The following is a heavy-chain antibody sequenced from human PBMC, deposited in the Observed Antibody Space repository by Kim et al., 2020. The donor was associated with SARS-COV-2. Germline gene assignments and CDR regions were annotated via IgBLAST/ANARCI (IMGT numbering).Heavy chain of an antibody. J-gene: IGHJ4*02. D-gene: IGHD5-18*01. Sequence: GGSLRLSCAASGFTFSSYGMHWVRQAPGKGLEWVAVIWYDGSNKYYADSVKGRFTISRDNSKNTLYLQMNSLRAEDTAVYYCARDLGVGEYSYGRSWGQRTLVTVSS. CDR1: GFTFSSYG. CDR3: ARDLGVGEYSYGRS. CDR2: IWYDGSNK. V-gene: IGHV3-33*01.